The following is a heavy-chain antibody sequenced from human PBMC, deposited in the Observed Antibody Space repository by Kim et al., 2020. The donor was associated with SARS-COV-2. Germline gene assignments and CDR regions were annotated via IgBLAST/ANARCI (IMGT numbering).Heavy chain of an antibody. Sequence: GGSLRLSCAASGFTYTTYWMNWFRQAPGKGLEWVASIKNDGSDKYYVDSVKGRFTISRDNAKNSPYLQMNSLRAEDTAVNYCARDLEYYYMDVWGKGTT. D-gene: IGHD1-1*01. CDR1: GFTYTTYW. CDR2: IKNDGSDK. J-gene: IGHJ6*03. CDR3: ARDLEYYYMDV. V-gene: IGHV3-7*01.